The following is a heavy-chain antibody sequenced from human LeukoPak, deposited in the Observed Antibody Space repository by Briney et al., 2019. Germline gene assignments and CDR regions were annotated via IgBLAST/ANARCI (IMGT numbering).Heavy chain of an antibody. CDR3: AKGRGRYCSSTSCYMGGDY. D-gene: IGHD2-2*02. CDR2: ISYDGSNK. Sequence: PGGSLRLSCAASGFTFSSYGMRWVRQAPGKGLEWVAVISYDGSNKYYADSVKGRFTISRDNSKNTLYLQMNSLRAEDTAVYYCAKGRGRYCSSTSCYMGGDYWGQGTLVTVSS. J-gene: IGHJ4*02. V-gene: IGHV3-30*18. CDR1: GFTFSSYG.